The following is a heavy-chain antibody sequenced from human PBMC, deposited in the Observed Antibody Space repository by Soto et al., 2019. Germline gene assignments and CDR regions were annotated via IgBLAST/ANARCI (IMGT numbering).Heavy chain of an antibody. J-gene: IGHJ2*01. CDR1: GGSISSYY. CDR2: IYTSGST. CDR3: ARRPGSRWYFDL. Sequence: PSETLSLTCTVSGGSISSYYLSWIRQPAGKGLEWIGRIYTSGSTNYNPSPKSRVTMSVDTSKNPFSLTLSSVTAADTAVSYCARRPGSRWYFDLWGRGTLVTVSS. V-gene: IGHV4-4*07. D-gene: IGHD1-26*01.